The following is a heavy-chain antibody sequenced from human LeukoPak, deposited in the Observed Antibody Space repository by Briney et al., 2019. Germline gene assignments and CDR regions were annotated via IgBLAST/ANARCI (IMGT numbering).Heavy chain of an antibody. D-gene: IGHD3-22*01. V-gene: IGHV3-23*01. CDR1: GFTFSTYV. CDR2: ISGGGVST. J-gene: IGHJ4*02. Sequence: GGSLRLSCAASGFTFSTYVMSWVRQAPGKGLEWVSAISGGGVSTYYADSVKGRFTISRDNSTNTLYLQVNSLRAEDTAVYYCAKGGYYYDSSVDYWGQGTLVTVSS. CDR3: AKGGYYYDSSVDY.